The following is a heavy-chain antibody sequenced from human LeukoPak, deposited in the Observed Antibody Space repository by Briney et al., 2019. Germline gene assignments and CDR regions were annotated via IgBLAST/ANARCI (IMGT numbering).Heavy chain of an antibody. CDR1: GFAVSSNY. CDR2: IYSGGST. J-gene: IGHJ3*02. CDR3: ARKQWELGAFDI. D-gene: IGHD1-26*01. Sequence: SGGSLRLSCAASGFAVSSNYMSWVRQAPGKGLEWVSVIYSGGSTYYADSVKGRFTISRDNSKNTLYLQMNSLRAEDTAVYYCARKQWELGAFDIWGQGTMVTVSS. V-gene: IGHV3-53*01.